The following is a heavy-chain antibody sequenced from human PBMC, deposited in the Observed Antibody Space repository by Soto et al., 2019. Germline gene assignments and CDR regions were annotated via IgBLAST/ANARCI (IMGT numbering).Heavy chain of an antibody. Sequence: VQLVESGGGLVKPGGSLRLSCAASGFSFSDSYMSWVRQAPGKGLEWVSYISGTSGYTGYADSVKGRFTISRDNAKNSLYLQINSLRVEDTAVYYCARDRGGYGPPDVWGQGTTVTVSS. CDR1: GFSFSDSY. CDR3: ARDRGGYGPPDV. V-gene: IGHV3-11*06. D-gene: IGHD3-10*01. J-gene: IGHJ6*02. CDR2: ISGTSGYT.